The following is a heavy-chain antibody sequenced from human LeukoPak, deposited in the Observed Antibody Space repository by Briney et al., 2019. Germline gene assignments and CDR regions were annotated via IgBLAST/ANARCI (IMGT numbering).Heavy chain of an antibody. V-gene: IGHV4-59*01. J-gene: IGHJ6*03. Sequence: KPSETLSLTCTVSGCPISSYYWSWFRQPPGKGLEWIGYIYYSGSTNYNPSLKSRVTISVDTSKNQFSLKLSSVTAADTAVYYCARAIVGATGPYYYMDVWGKGTTVTVSS. CDR1: GCPISSYY. D-gene: IGHD1-26*01. CDR2: IYYSGST. CDR3: ARAIVGATGPYYYMDV.